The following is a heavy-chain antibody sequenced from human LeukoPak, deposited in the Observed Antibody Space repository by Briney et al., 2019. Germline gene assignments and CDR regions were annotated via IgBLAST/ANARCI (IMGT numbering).Heavy chain of an antibody. CDR3: ARDGYSDCSGGSCYFEY. CDR1: GFTFSSYA. V-gene: IGHV3-30*04. CDR2: ISYDGSNK. Sequence: PGGSLRLSCAASGFTFSSYAMHWVRQAPGKGLEWVAVISYDGSNKYYADSVKGRFTISRDNSKNTLYLQMNSLRAEDTAVYYCARDGYSDCSGGSCYFEYWGQGTLVTVSS. J-gene: IGHJ4*02. D-gene: IGHD2-15*01.